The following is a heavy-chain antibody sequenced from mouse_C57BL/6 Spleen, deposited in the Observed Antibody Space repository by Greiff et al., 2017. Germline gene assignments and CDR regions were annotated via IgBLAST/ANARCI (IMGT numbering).Heavy chain of an antibody. CDR1: GYTFTDYY. V-gene: IGHV1-76*01. J-gene: IGHJ1*03. Sequence: VQLQQSGAELVRPGASVKLSCKASGYTFTDYYINWVKQRPGQGLEWIARIYPGSGNTYYNEKFKGKDTLTAEKSSSTAYMQLSSLTSEDSAVYFCARGGVYDGYYLVDFDVGGTGTTVTVSS. CDR2: IYPGSGNT. CDR3: ARGGVYDGYYLVDFDV. D-gene: IGHD2-3*01.